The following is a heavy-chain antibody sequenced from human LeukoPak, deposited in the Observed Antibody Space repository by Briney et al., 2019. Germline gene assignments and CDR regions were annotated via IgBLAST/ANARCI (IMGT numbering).Heavy chain of an antibody. CDR1: GGSFSGYY. J-gene: IGHJ4*02. Sequence: PSETLSLTCAVYGGSFSGYYWSWIRQPPGKGLEWIGEINHSGSTNYNPSLKSRVTISVDTSKNQFSLKLSSVTAADTAVYYCARVRLKSYYYGSGSLAGADFDYWGQGTLVTVSS. D-gene: IGHD3-10*01. CDR2: INHSGST. CDR3: ARVRLKSYYYGSGSLAGADFDY. V-gene: IGHV4-34*01.